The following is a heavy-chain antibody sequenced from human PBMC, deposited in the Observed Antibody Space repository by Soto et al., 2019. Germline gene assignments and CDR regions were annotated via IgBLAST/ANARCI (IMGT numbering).Heavy chain of an antibody. CDR2: ISNSGGST. V-gene: IGHV3-23*01. J-gene: IGHJ4*02. CDR3: AKEDVGGYYYSGL. CDR1: GFTFSIYV. D-gene: IGHD1-26*01. Sequence: GGSLRLSCAASGFTFSIYVMSWVRQAPGKGLEWVSSISNSGGSTYYADSVKGRFTISRDNSKNTLYLQMNSLRAEDTAVYYCAKEDVGGYYYSGLWGRGTLVTVSS.